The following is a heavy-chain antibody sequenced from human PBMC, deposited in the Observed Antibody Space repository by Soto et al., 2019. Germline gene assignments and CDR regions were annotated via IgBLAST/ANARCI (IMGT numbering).Heavy chain of an antibody. V-gene: IGHV3-21*01. CDR3: ARVWSYYGSGSPYYFDY. CDR2: ISSSSSYI. D-gene: IGHD3-10*01. Sequence: PGGSLRLSCAASGFTFSSYSMNWVRQAPGKGLEWVSSISSSSSYIYYADSVKGRFTISRDNAKNSLYLQMNSLRAEDTAVYYCARVWSYYGSGSPYYFDYWGQGTLVTVS. CDR1: GFTFSSYS. J-gene: IGHJ4*02.